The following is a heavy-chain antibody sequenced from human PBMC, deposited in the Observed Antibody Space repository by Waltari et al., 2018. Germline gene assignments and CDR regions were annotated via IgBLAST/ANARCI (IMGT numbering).Heavy chain of an antibody. D-gene: IGHD2-2*01. CDR2: INQDGSQT. CDR3: ARDGYDAGLYFDL. V-gene: IGHV3-7*01. CDR1: GFSFSSHW. Sequence: EVQLVESGGGLVQPGGSLRLSCAASGFSFSSHWVSWVRPTPVKGLEWLANINQDGSQTYYEDSVKGRFSVSRDNAKNSLFLQMNSLRAEDTAVYYCARDGYDAGLYFDLWGRGTLVTVSS. J-gene: IGHJ2*01.